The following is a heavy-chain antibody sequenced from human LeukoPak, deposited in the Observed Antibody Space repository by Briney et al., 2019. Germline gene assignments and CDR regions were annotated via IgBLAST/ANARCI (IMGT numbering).Heavy chain of an antibody. CDR2: IYYSGST. Sequence: SETLSLTCSVSGGSISSGGYYWSWIRQHPGKGLEWIGYIYYSGSTYYNPSLKSRVTISVDTSKNQFSLKLSSVTAADTAVYYCARDGYNHGLVDIWGQGTMVTVSS. J-gene: IGHJ3*02. CDR1: GGSISSGGYY. D-gene: IGHD5-24*01. CDR3: ARDGYNHGLVDI. V-gene: IGHV4-31*03.